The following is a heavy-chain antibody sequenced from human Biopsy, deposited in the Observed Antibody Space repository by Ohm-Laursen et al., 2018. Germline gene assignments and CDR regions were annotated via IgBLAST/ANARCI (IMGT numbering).Heavy chain of an antibody. CDR2: IWYDGSNK. J-gene: IGHJ4*02. Sequence: SLRLSCSASGFTFSDHYMDWVRQAPGKGLEWLAVIWYDGSNKYYGDSVQGRFTTSRDNSKNTVYLQMNSLRAEDTAIYYCARDSTINTVTTADYWGQGTLVTVSS. V-gene: IGHV3-33*08. CDR1: GFTFSDHY. CDR3: ARDSTINTVTTADY. D-gene: IGHD4-11*01.